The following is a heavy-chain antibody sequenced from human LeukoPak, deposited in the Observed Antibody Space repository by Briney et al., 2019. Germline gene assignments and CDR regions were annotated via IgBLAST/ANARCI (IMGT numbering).Heavy chain of an antibody. CDR2: ISSSSSTI. J-gene: IGHJ4*02. CDR3: AKYRSPALRLIDY. D-gene: IGHD2-2*01. Sequence: GGSLRLSCAASGFTFSSYSMNWVRQAPGKGLEWVSYISSSSSTIYYADSVKGRFTISRDNSKNTLYLQMNSLRAEDTAVYYCAKYRSPALRLIDYWGQGTLVTVSS. V-gene: IGHV3-48*01. CDR1: GFTFSSYS.